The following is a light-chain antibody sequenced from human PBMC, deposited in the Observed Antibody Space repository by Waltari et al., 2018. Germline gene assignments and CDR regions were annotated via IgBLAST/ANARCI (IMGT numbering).Light chain of an antibody. CDR1: QSVSRS. CDR3: QHYVRLPAT. J-gene: IGKJ1*01. Sequence: IVLTQSPGTLSLSPGERATLSCRASQSVSRSLAWYQQKPGQAPKLLIYGASTRATGIPDRFTGSGSGTDFSLTISSLEPKDFAIYFCQHYVRLPATFGQGTKVQIK. CDR2: GAS. V-gene: IGKV3-20*01.